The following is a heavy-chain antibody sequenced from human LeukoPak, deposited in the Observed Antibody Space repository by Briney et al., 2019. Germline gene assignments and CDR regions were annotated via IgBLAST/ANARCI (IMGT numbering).Heavy chain of an antibody. Sequence: GGSLRLSCAASGFTFNMYTMNWVRQAPGKGLEWVSSSSSSGVYIYYADSVKGRFTISRDNAKNSLYLQMNSLRADDTAVYYCARDRRLQLWSPAGFDYWGQGTLVTASS. J-gene: IGHJ4*02. D-gene: IGHD5-18*01. CDR2: SSSSGVYI. CDR3: ARDRRLQLWSPAGFDY. CDR1: GFTFNMYT. V-gene: IGHV3-21*01.